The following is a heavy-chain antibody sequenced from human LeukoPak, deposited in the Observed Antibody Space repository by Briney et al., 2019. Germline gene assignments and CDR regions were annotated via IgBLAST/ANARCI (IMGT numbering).Heavy chain of an antibody. J-gene: IGHJ5*02. D-gene: IGHD3-10*01. CDR1: GGTFSSYA. Sequence: ASVKVSCKASGGTFSSYAISWVRQAPGQGLEWMGGIIPIFGTANYAQKFQGRVTITADESTSTAYMELSSLRSEDTAVYYCARVMRFGELLDWFDPGAREPWSPSPQ. V-gene: IGHV1-69*13. CDR3: ARVMRFGELLDWFDP. CDR2: IIPIFGTA.